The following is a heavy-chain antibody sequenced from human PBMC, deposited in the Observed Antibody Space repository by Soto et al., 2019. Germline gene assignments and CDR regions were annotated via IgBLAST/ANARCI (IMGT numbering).Heavy chain of an antibody. J-gene: IGHJ6*02. CDR3: ARGSCSSTSCYTVYYYGMDV. Sequence: ASVKVSCKASGYTFTSYDINWVRQATGQGLEWMGWMNPNSGNTGYAQKFQGRVTMTRNTSISTAYMELSSLRSEDTAVYYCARGSCSSTSCYTVYYYGMDVWGQATTVTVSS. V-gene: IGHV1-8*01. CDR2: MNPNSGNT. D-gene: IGHD2-2*02. CDR1: GYTFTSYD.